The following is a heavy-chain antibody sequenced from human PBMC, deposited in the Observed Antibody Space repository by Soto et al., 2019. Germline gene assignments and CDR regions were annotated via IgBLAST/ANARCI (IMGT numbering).Heavy chain of an antibody. Sequence: QVQLVQSGAEAKKPGASVKLSCKASGYTFTSYAIIWVRQAPGQGLEWMGWISAYNGNINYAQKLQGRVTMTTDTSTSTAYMELRSLRSGDTAAYYCARDLRPVDYRGQGTLVAVSS. V-gene: IGHV1-18*01. CDR3: ARDLRPVDY. CDR2: ISAYNGNI. J-gene: IGHJ4*02. CDR1: GYTFTSYA.